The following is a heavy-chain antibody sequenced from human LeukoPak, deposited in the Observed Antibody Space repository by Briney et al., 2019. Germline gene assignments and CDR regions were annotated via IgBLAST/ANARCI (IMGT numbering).Heavy chain of an antibody. D-gene: IGHD5-24*01. CDR2: VNSSSPYI. J-gene: IGHJ4*02. CDR3: ARGLEMATKSPVDY. V-gene: IGHV3-21*01. CDR1: GFTFSSCS. Sequence: GGSLRLSCTASGFTFSSCSLNWVRQAPGQGLDWVSSVNSSSPYIYYSDSAKGRFSISRDNANNSLFLQMNSLRAEDTAVYYCARGLEMATKSPVDYWGQGTLVTVSS.